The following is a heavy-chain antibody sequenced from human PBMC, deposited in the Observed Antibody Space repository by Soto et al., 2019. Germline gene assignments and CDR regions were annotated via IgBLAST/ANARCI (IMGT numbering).Heavy chain of an antibody. D-gene: IGHD3-22*01. CDR3: ARDILFDSSGYYGGL. V-gene: IGHV3-30-3*01. J-gene: IGHJ4*02. Sequence: QVQLVESGGGVVQPGRFLRLSCAASGFTFSSYAMHWVRQAPGKGLEWVAVISYDGSNKYYADSVKGRFTISRDNSKNTLYLQMNSLRAEDTAVYYCARDILFDSSGYYGGLWGQGTLVTVSS. CDR2: ISYDGSNK. CDR1: GFTFSSYA.